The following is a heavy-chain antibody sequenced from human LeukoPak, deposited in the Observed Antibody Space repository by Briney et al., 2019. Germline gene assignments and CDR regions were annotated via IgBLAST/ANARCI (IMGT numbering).Heavy chain of an antibody. D-gene: IGHD1-1*01. CDR3: ARSPPGRTNWNYYDY. CDR1: GFTFSDYA. V-gene: IGHV3-64*01. J-gene: IGHJ4*02. Sequence: TGGSLRLSGAASGFTFSDYAMHWVGQAPGKGLELVSVIGPIGVYTYYANSVKGRFTISRDNSKSTVSLQMGSLRDEDMAVYYCARSPPGRTNWNYYDYWGRGTLVTVSS. CDR2: IGPIGVYT.